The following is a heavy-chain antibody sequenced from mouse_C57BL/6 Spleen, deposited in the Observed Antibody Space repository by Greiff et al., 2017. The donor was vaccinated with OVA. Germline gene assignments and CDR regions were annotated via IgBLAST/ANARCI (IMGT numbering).Heavy chain of an antibody. CDR3: ARDAGGFFDY. CDR1: GYSITSGYD. Sequence: VQLQQSGPGMVKPSQSLSLTCTVTGYSITSGYDWHWIRHFPGNKLEWMGYISYSGSTNYNPSLKSRISITHDTSKNHFFLKLNSVTTEDTATYYCARDAGGFFDYWGQGTTLTVSS. CDR2: ISYSGST. V-gene: IGHV3-1*01. J-gene: IGHJ2*01.